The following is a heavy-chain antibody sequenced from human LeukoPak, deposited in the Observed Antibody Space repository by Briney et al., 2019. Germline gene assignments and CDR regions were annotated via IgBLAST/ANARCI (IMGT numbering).Heavy chain of an antibody. CDR2: IYYSGST. CDR3: AREVVAAPGTVDY. D-gene: IGHD6-13*01. V-gene: IGHV4-61*01. CDR1: GGSISSGSYY. Sequence: SETLSLTCTVSGGSISSGSYYWSWIRQPRGKALEWIGNIYYSGSTNYNPSLKSQVTISVDTSKNQFSLKLSSVTAADTAVYYCAREVVAAPGTVDYWGQGTLVTVSS. J-gene: IGHJ4*01.